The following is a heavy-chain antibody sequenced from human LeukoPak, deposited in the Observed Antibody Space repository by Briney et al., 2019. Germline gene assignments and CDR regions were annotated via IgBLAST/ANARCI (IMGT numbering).Heavy chain of an antibody. CDR1: GFTFSSYG. CDR2: IWYDGSNK. J-gene: IGHJ4*02. D-gene: IGHD3-3*01. V-gene: IGHV3-33*01. CDR3: ARDDGFWSGYY. Sequence: GGSQRLSCAASGFTFSSYGMHWVRQAPGKGLEWVAVIWYDGSNKYYADSVKGRFTISRDNSKNTLYLQMNSLRAEDTAVYYCARDDGFWSGYYWGQGTLVTVSS.